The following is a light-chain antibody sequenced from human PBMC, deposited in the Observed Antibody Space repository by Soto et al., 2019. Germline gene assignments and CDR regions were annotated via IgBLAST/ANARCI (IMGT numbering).Light chain of an antibody. CDR3: QQLNAYPLT. J-gene: IGKJ5*01. CDR2: AAS. Sequence: IRLSQSLSSLSTSTGLRVTITSRASQGISSYLAWYQQKPGKAPKLLIYAASTLQSGVPARFSGSGSGTDFTLTISNLQPEDFATYYCQQLNAYPLTFGQGTRLEI. V-gene: IGKV1-8*01. CDR1: QGISSY.